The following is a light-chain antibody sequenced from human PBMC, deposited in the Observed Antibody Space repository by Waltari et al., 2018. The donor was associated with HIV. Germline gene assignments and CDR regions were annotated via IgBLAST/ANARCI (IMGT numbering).Light chain of an antibody. CDR2: AAS. V-gene: IGKV1-39*01. Sequence: DIQMTQSPSSLPASVGDRVTITCRASQSISSSLNWYQQKPGKAPKLLIYAASSLQSGVPSRFSGSASGTDFTLTISSLQPEDFATYYCQQSYSTLFTFGPGTKVDIK. CDR3: QQSYSTLFT. J-gene: IGKJ3*01. CDR1: QSISSS.